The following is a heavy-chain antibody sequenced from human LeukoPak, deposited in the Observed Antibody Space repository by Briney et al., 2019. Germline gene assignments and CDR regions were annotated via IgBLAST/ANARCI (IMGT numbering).Heavy chain of an antibody. CDR2: IYHSGST. V-gene: IGHV4-30-2*01. D-gene: IGHD4-17*01. CDR1: GGSISSGGYS. CDR3: ARGEQPDYGDPYYFDY. Sequence: SETLSLTCAVSGGSISSGGYSWSWIRQPPGKGLEWIGYIYHSGSTYYNPSLKSRVTISVDRSKNQFSLKLSSVTAADTAVYYCARGEQPDYGDPYYFDYSGQGTLVTVSS. J-gene: IGHJ4*02.